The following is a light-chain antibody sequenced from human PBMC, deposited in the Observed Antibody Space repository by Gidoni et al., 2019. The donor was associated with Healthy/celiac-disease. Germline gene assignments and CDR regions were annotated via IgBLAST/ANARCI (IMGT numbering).Light chain of an antibody. CDR3: NSRDSSGNHVV. V-gene: IGLV3-19*01. J-gene: IGLJ2*01. CDR2: GKN. Sequence: SSELTQDPAVSVAFGQTVRITCKGDSLRSYYASRYQQKPVQAPVLVIYGKNNRPSGIPDRFSGSSSGNTASLTITGAQAEDEADYYCNSRDSSGNHVVFGGGTKLTVL. CDR1: SLRSYY.